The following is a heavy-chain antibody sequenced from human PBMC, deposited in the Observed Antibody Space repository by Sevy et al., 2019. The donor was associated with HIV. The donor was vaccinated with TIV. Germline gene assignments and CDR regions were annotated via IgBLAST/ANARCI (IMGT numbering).Heavy chain of an antibody. J-gene: IGHJ5*02. Sequence: GGSLRLSCAASGFTFSSYWMSWVRQAPGKGLEWVANIKQDGSAKYYVDSVKGRFTISRDNAKNSLYLQMNSLRAEDTAVCYCARQGGRLLWSGHSNWFDPWGQGTLVTVSS. V-gene: IGHV3-7*01. D-gene: IGHD3-3*01. CDR1: GFTFSSYW. CDR2: IKQDGSAK. CDR3: ARQGGRLLWSGHSNWFDP.